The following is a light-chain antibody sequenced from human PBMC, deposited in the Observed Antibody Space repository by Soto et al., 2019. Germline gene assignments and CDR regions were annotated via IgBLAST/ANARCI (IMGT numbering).Light chain of an antibody. CDR1: SSDVGGYNY. V-gene: IGLV2-14*01. CDR2: EVS. J-gene: IGLJ3*02. CDR3: SSYRSSSTGV. Sequence: QSALTQPASVSGSPGQSITISCTGTSSDVGGYNYVSWYQQLPGKAPKLMIFEVSNRPSGVSNRFSASKSGNTASLTISGLQAEDEADYYCSSYRSSSTGVFGGGTKLTVL.